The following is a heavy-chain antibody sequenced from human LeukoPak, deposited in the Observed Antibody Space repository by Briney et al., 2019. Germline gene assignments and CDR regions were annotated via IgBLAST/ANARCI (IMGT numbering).Heavy chain of an antibody. J-gene: IGHJ4*02. D-gene: IGHD3-16*01. CDR3: AKEMGPFIHGDY. CDR2: VSHDGRTK. CDR1: GFIFSNYG. V-gene: IGHV3-30*18. Sequence: GGSLRLSCAASGFIFSNYGMHRVRQAPGTGLEWVAVVSHDGRTKFYADSVKGRFTISRDNSKNTLDLQMDSLRADDTAVYYCAKEMGPFIHGDYWGQGTLVTVSS.